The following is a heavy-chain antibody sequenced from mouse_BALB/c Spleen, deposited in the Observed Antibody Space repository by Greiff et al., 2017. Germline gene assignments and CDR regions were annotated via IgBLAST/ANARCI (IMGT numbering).Heavy chain of an antibody. Sequence: EVKLMESGGGLVKPGGCLKLSCAASGFTFSSYAMSWVRQTPEKRLEWVASISSGGSTYYPDSVKGRFTISRDNARNILYLQMSSLRSEDTAMYYCARGNAMDYWGQGTSVTVSS. CDR1: GFTFSSYA. V-gene: IGHV5-6-5*01. CDR2: ISSGGST. J-gene: IGHJ4*01. CDR3: ARGNAMDY.